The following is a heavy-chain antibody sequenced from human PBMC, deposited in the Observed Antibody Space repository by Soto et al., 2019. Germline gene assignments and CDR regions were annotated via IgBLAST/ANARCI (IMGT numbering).Heavy chain of an antibody. CDR2: IYHSGST. V-gene: IGHV4-4*02. CDR3: ARGGRYCSGGSCPRWFDP. CDR1: GGSISSSNW. J-gene: IGHJ5*02. Sequence: QVQLQESGPGLVKPSGTLSLTCAVSGGSISSSNWWSWVRQPPGKGLEWIGEIYHSGSTNYNPSLKSRDTISVDKSKNQFSLKPSSVTAADTAVYYCARGGRYCSGGSCPRWFDPWGQGTLVTVSS. D-gene: IGHD2-15*01.